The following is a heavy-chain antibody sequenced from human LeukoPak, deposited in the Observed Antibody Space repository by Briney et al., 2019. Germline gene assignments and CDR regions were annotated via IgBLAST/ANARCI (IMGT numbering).Heavy chain of an antibody. CDR1: GFTFSDYY. D-gene: IGHD3-10*01. CDR2: ISSSSSYT. J-gene: IGHJ6*04. Sequence: GGSLRFSCAASGFTFSDYYMSWIRQAPGKGLECVSYISSSSSYTNYADSVKGRFTISRDNAKNSLYLQMNSLRAEDTAVYYCARDFPYGSGSYYYYYGMDVWGKGTTVTVSS. V-gene: IGHV3-11*06. CDR3: ARDFPYGSGSYYYYYGMDV.